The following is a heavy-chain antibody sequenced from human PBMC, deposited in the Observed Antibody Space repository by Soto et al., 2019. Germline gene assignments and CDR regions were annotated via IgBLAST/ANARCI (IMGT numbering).Heavy chain of an antibody. CDR3: ARYDFGIFDY. Sequence: SETLSLTCAVSGDSISSSYWWSWVRQPPGKGLEWIGEIYHSETTNYNPSLKSRVTLSMDNSKNQFSLMLTSVTAADTAVYFCARYDFGIFDYWGHGILVTVSS. J-gene: IGHJ4*01. CDR2: IYHSETT. D-gene: IGHD4-17*01. V-gene: IGHV4-4*02. CDR1: GDSISSSYW.